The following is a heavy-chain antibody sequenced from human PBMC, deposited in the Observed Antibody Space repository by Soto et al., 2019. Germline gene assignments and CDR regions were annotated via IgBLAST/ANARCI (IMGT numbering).Heavy chain of an antibody. CDR1: GYTFTSYG. Sequence: GASVKVSCKASGYTFTSYGISWVRQAPGQGLEWMGWISAYNGNTNYAQKLQGRVTMTTDTSTSTAYMELRSLRSDDTAVYYCARDLPPMRYCSGGSCYKYYFDYWGQGTLVTVSS. CDR3: ARDLPPMRYCSGGSCYKYYFDY. J-gene: IGHJ4*02. CDR2: ISAYNGNT. D-gene: IGHD2-15*01. V-gene: IGHV1-18*01.